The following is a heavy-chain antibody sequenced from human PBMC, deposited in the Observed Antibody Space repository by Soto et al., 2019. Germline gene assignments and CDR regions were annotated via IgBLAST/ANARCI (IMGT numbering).Heavy chain of an antibody. V-gene: IGHV3-23*01. CDR1: GFTFSNFA. CDR3: AKDTCSAPSYMDA. J-gene: IGHJ6*03. Sequence: EVQVLESGGGSVQPGGSLRLSCAASGFTFSNFAMSWVRHAPGKGLEWVSEISGSTGTTYYADSVKGRFIISRDNSKNALHLQQNSVRAEDTSVYYCAKDTCSAPSYMDAGGKGTTVTVSS. CDR2: ISGSTGTT. D-gene: IGHD6-19*01.